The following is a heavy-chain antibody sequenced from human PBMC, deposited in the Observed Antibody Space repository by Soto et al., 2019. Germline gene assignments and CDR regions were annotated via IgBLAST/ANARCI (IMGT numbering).Heavy chain of an antibody. CDR2: INMDGSST. Sequence: GGSLRLSCAASGFTFSGDWMHWVRQAAGKGLVWVSRINMDGSSTNYADSVKGRFTISRDNAKNTLYLQMNSLRVDDTAVYYCARGPRGLYHHDYWGQGALVTVSS. V-gene: IGHV3-74*01. D-gene: IGHD2-2*01. J-gene: IGHJ4*02. CDR3: ARGPRGLYHHDY. CDR1: GFTFSGDW.